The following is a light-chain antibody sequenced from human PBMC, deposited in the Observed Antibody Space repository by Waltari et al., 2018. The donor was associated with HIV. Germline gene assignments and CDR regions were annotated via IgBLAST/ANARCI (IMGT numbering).Light chain of an antibody. CDR1: SSDVGSYNY. J-gene: IGLJ1*01. V-gene: IGLV2-23*02. CDR2: HVS. Sequence: QSALTQLASVSGFPGQSITISCSGSSSDVGSYNYVTWYQQHPGKAPKLLIYHVSKRPAGVSNLFSGSKSGNTASLTISWLQAEDEADYYCCSYAGSNTYLFGTGTEVTVL. CDR3: CSYAGSNTYL.